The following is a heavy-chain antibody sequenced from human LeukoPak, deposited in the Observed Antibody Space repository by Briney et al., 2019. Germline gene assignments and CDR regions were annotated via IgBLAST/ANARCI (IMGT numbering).Heavy chain of an antibody. CDR2: IKSKTDGGTT. J-gene: IGHJ4*02. D-gene: IGHD1-26*01. CDR1: GFTFSNAW. CDR3: AKDGDSGSYLGYFDY. V-gene: IGHV3-15*01. Sequence: GGSLRLSCAASGFTFSNAWMSWVRQAPGKGLEWVGRIKSKTDGGTTDYAAPVKGRFTVSRDDSKNTLYLQMNSLRAEDTAVYYCAKDGDSGSYLGYFDYWGQGTLVTVSS.